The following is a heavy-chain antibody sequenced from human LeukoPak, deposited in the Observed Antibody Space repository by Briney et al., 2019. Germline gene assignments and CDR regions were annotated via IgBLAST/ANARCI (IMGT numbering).Heavy chain of an antibody. D-gene: IGHD6-13*01. J-gene: IGHJ4*02. CDR1: GFTFDDYA. V-gene: IGHV3-9*03. CDR2: ISWNSGSI. CDR3: AKDVGSSSWYGAFDY. Sequence: GRSLRLSCAASGFTFDDYAMHWVRQAPGKGLEWVSGISWNSGSIGYADSVKGRFTISRDNAKNSLYLQMNSLRAEDMALYYCAKDVGSSSWYGAFDYWGQGTLVTVSS.